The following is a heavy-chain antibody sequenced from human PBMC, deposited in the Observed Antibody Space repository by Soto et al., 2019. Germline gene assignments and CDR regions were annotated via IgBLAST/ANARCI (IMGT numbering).Heavy chain of an antibody. V-gene: IGHV3-30-3*01. D-gene: IGHD6-19*01. CDR2: ISYDGNKK. J-gene: IGHJ4*02. Sequence: QVQLVESGGGVVQSGRSLRLSCAGPGFTLSSYSMHWVRQVPGKGLEWVGVISYDGNKKYYRDSVKGRFSMSRDTSNNSVHLQMNSLIPEDTAVYYCARSVAVAGLYYWCQGSLVTVSS. CDR1: GFTLSSYS. CDR3: ARSVAVAGLYY.